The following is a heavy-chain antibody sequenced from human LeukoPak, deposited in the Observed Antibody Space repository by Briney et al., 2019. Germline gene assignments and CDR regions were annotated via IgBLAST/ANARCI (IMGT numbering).Heavy chain of an antibody. CDR1: GFTVSSNY. V-gene: IGHV3-53*01. Sequence: GGSLRLSCAASGFTVSSNYMSWLRQAPGKGVEWVSVIYSGGSTYYADSVKGRFTISRDNSKNTLYLQMNSLRAEDTAVYYCARSRLAVAGREYGMDVWGQGTTVTVSS. CDR3: ARSRLAVAGREYGMDV. J-gene: IGHJ6*02. CDR2: IYSGGST. D-gene: IGHD6-19*01.